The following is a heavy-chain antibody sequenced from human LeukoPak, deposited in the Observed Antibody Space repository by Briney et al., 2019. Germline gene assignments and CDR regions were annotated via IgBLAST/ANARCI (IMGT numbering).Heavy chain of an antibody. J-gene: IGHJ3*02. CDR2: IYYSGST. V-gene: IGHV4-59*01. CDR3: ARAYYYGSGSYAFDI. CDR1: GGSISSYH. D-gene: IGHD3-10*01. Sequence: SETLSLTGTVSGGSISSYHWSWIRQPPGKGLEWIGYIYYSGSTNHNPSLKSRVTISVDTSKNQFSLKLSSVTAADTAVYYCARAYYYGSGSYAFDIWGQGTMVTVSS.